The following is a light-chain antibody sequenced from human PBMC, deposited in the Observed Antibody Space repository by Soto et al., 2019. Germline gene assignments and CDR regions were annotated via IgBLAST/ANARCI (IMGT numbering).Light chain of an antibody. Sequence: QSVLTQPASVSGSPGQSITISCTGSTNDIGSYEYVSWHQHHPGKAPQLVIFGVNDRPSGISDRFSGSKSGNTASLTISGLQLEDEAVYYCSSYTTGRSLPWVFGTGTKLTVL. V-gene: IGLV2-14*01. CDR1: TNDIGSYEY. J-gene: IGLJ1*01. CDR2: GVN. CDR3: SSYTTGRSLPWV.